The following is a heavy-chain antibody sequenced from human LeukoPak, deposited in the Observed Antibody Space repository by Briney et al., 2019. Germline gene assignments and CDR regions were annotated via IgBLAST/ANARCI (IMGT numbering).Heavy chain of an antibody. J-gene: IGHJ5*01. CDR3: ARVTGDGSGSYHRWFDS. CDR1: GFTLSTYW. D-gene: IGHD3-10*01. CDR2: IKHDGSDK. V-gene: IGHV3-7*05. Sequence: GSLRLSCAASGFTLSTYWMSWVRQAPGRGLEWVANIKHDGSDKYYVDSVKGRFTISRDNAKNSLYLQMNSLRAEDTAVYYCARVTGDGSGSYHRWFDSWGQGTLVTVSS.